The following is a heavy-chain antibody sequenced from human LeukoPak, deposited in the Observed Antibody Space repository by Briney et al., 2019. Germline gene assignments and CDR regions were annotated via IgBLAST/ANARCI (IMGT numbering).Heavy chain of an antibody. CDR1: AGSISSGGYS. CDR2: IYHSGST. CDR3: ARRSQAMSASLDY. J-gene: IGHJ4*02. D-gene: IGHD2-2*01. V-gene: IGHV4-30-2*01. Sequence: PSQTLSLTCAVSAGSISSGGYSWSWIRQPPGKGLEWIGYIYHSGSTYYNPSLKSRVTISVDRSKNQFSLKLSSVTAADTAVYYCARRSQAMSASLDYWGQGTLVTVSS.